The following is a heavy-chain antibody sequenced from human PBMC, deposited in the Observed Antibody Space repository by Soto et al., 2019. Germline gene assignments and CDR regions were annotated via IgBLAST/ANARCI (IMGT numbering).Heavy chain of an antibody. D-gene: IGHD3-22*01. CDR1: GDTISTGGYT. V-gene: IGHV4-30-2*03. J-gene: IGHJ4*02. CDR2: TYHSGNP. Sequence: PSETLSLTCDVSGDTISTGGYTWAWIRQPPGKALEWIGHTYHSGNPYYNPSLKSRVTISVDTSKNQFSLKLSSVTAADTAVYYCATGVAAEHFYDSSGYFSDDYWGQGTQVTVSS. CDR3: ATGVAAEHFYDSSGYFSDDY.